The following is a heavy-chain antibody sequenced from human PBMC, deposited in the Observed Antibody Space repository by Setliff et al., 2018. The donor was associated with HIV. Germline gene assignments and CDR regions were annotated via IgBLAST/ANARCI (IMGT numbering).Heavy chain of an antibody. CDR2: TNPNSGNT. CDR1: GYTFTSYD. Sequence: ASVKVSCKASGYTFTSYDINWVRQATGQGLEWMGWTNPNSGNTGYAQKFQGRVTMTRNTSISTAYMELSSLRSEDTAVYYCAMGRKKVTTDDAFDIWGQGTMVTVSS. CDR3: AMGRKKVTTDDAFDI. D-gene: IGHD4-17*01. J-gene: IGHJ3*02. V-gene: IGHV1-8*01.